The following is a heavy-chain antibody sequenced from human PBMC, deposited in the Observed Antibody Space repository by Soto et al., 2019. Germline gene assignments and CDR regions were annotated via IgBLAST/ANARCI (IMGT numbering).Heavy chain of an antibody. CDR1: GYSINSDHY. CDR3: ARYCNNSDCRHLYYFDY. J-gene: IGHJ4*02. V-gene: IGHV4-38-2*02. Sequence: SETLSLTCTVSGYSINSDHYWGWIRQPPGKGLEWIGSIYHRGSTYYNLSLRSRVSISIDTSKNQFFLKLTSVTAADTAVYYCARYCNNSDCRHLYYFDYWGLGTLVTVSS. D-gene: IGHD2-8*01. CDR2: IYHRGST.